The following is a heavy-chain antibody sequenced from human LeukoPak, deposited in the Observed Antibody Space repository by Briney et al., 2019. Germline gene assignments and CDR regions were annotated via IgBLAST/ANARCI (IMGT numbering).Heavy chain of an antibody. D-gene: IGHD2-2*01. CDR1: GFTFSSYW. CDR3: ARVGYCSRASCYYYYYYGMDV. J-gene: IGHJ6*04. Sequence: GGSLRLSCAASGFTFSSYWMHWVRQAPGKGLVWVSRINSDGSSTSYADSVKGRFTISRDNAKNTLYLQMNSLRAEDTAVYYCARVGYCSRASCYYYYYYGMDVWGKGTTVTVSS. V-gene: IGHV3-74*01. CDR2: INSDGSST.